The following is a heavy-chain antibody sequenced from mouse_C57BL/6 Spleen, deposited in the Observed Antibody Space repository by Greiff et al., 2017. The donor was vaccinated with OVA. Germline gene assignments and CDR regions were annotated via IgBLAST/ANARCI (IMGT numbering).Heavy chain of an antibody. CDR3: ARSGILRWLGFAY. Sequence: QVQLQQSGPELVKPGASVKISCKASGYAFSSSWMNWVKQRPGKGLEWIGRIYPGDGDTNYNGKFKGKATLTADKSSSTAYMQLSSLTSEDSAVYFCARSGILRWLGFAYWGQGTLVTVSA. J-gene: IGHJ3*01. CDR2: IYPGDGDT. D-gene: IGHD1-1*01. V-gene: IGHV1-82*01. CDR1: GYAFSSSW.